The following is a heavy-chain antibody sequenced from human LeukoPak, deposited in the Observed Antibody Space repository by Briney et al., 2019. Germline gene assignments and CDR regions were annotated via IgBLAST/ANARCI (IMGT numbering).Heavy chain of an antibody. CDR3: SSHDYAAKPVGVDY. V-gene: IGHV3-73*01. CDR2: IRTKPNNYAT. CDR1: GFTFSDSS. Sequence: GGSLRLSCAASGFTFSDSSMHWVRQASGKGLEWVGRIRTKPNNYATAYAASVKGRFTISRDDSKNTTYLQMNSLKTEDTAVYYCSSHDYAAKPVGVDYWGQGALVTVSS. J-gene: IGHJ4*02. D-gene: IGHD4-23*01.